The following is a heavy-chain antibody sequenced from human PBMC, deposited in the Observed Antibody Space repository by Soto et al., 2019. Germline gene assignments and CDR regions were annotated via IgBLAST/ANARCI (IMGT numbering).Heavy chain of an antibody. CDR2: TSSSGSTK. V-gene: IGHV3-48*03. CDR1: GFTFSRYE. CDR3: ARVGDGYNLNY. Sequence: GGSLRLSCAASGFTFSRYEMNWVRQAPGKGLEWVSYTSSSGSTKYYADSVKGRFTISRDNAKNSLYLQMNSLRVEDTAVYYCARVGDGYNLNYWGQGTLVTVSS. J-gene: IGHJ4*02. D-gene: IGHD5-12*01.